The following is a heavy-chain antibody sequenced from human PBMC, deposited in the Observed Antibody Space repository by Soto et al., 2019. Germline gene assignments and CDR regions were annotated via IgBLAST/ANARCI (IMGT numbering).Heavy chain of an antibody. V-gene: IGHV1-46*01. CDR1: GYTFTSYY. Sequence: ASVKVSCKASGYTFTSYYMHWVRQAPGQGLEWMGIINPSGGSTSYAQKFQGRVTITADESTSTAYMELSSLRSEDTAVYYCARSGLETLRWFDPWGQGTLVTVSS. CDR3: ARSGLETLRWFDP. D-gene: IGHD3-10*01. CDR2: INPSGGST. J-gene: IGHJ5*02.